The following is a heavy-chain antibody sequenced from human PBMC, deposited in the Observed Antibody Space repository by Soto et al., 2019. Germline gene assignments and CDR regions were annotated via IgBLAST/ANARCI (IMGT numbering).Heavy chain of an antibody. D-gene: IGHD3-22*01. Sequence: SETLSLTCTVSGGSISSGSYYWTWIRQHPGKGLEWIGYIYSTESTNYNPSLKSRLSISVDMSASQFSLKLSSVTVADTAVYYCARSDSSGKTRYYFDHWGQGTLVTVSS. V-gene: IGHV4-31*03. CDR1: GGSISSGSYY. J-gene: IGHJ4*02. CDR2: IYSTEST. CDR3: ARSDSSGKTRYYFDH.